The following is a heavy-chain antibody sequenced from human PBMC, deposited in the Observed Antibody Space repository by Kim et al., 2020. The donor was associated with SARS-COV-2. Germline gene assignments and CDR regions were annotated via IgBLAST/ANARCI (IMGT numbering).Heavy chain of an antibody. CDR1: GFTFSNSW. CDR3: ARDAAGYTPFDY. D-gene: IGHD5-12*01. Sequence: GGSLRLSCAASGFTFSNSWMGWVRQAPGKGLEWVANIKRDGSEIFYVDSVKGRFTISRDNAKNSVYLQMDILRPEDTAVYYCARDAAGYTPFDYWGQGTLVTVSS. V-gene: IGHV3-7*03. CDR2: IKRDGSEI. J-gene: IGHJ4*02.